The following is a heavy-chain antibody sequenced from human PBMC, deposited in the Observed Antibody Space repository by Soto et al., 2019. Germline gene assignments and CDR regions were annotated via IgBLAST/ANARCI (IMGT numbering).Heavy chain of an antibody. Sequence: QVQLQESGPGLVKPSGTLSLTCAVSGGSISSSNWWSWVRQPPGKGLEWIGEIYHSGSTNYNPSLTCRVTRSVDKSKNQFSLKLSSVTAADTAVYYCAGWIQLQQYYYYGMDVWGQGTTVTVSS. V-gene: IGHV4-4*02. J-gene: IGHJ6*02. CDR3: AGWIQLQQYYYYGMDV. CDR2: IYHSGST. CDR1: GGSISSSNW. D-gene: IGHD5-18*01.